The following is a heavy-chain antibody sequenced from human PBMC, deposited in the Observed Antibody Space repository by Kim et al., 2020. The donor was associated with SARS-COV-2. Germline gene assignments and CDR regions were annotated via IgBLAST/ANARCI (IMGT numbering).Heavy chain of an antibody. CDR3: ARDNLRSNWFDP. V-gene: IGHV4-39*07. D-gene: IGHD5-12*01. J-gene: IGHJ5*02. Sequence: DNPSLKSRVTISVDTSKNQFSLKLSSVTAADTAVYYCARDNLRSNWFDPWGQGTLVTVSS.